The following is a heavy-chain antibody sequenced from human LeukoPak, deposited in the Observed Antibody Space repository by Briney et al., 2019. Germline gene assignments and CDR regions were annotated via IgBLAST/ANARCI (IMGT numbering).Heavy chain of an antibody. V-gene: IGHV4-4*07. CDR2: IYISGST. CDR3: ARDQGLNWNYDFFDY. CDR1: GGSISSHY. D-gene: IGHD1-7*01. J-gene: IGHJ4*01. Sequence: SETLSLTCTVSGGSISSHYWSWIRQAAGKGLEWIGRIYISGSTNYNPSLKSRVTLSLDTSKYQISLRLSSVTAADTAVYYCARDQGLNWNYDFFDYWGHGTLVTVSS.